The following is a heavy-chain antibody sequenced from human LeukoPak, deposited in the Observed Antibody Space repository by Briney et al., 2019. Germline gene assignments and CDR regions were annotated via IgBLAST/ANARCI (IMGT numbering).Heavy chain of an antibody. CDR3: ARFWHCGFSTCWAVNGFDY. V-gene: IGHV1-2*02. J-gene: IGHJ3*01. D-gene: IGHD2-21*01. CDR1: GYSFIGYF. CDR2: IYSNSGET. Sequence: ASVKVSCKASGYSFIGYFIHWVRQAPGQGLEWMGWIYSNSGETHYAQKFQGRFTMTKDTSIKTAYMELSSLRSDDTAIYYCARFWHCGFSTCWAVNGFDYWGQGTEVTVSP.